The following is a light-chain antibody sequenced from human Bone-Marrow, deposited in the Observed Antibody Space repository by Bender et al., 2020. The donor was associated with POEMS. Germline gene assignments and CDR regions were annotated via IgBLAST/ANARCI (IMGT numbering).Light chain of an antibody. CDR3: QSYDSSLSGSV. Sequence: QSVLTQPPSVSGAPGQRVTISCTGSSSNIGAGYDVYWYQQLPGTAPKLVIYGNTKRPSGVPDRFSGSNSGTSASLAITGLQAEDEADYHCQSYDSSLSGSVFGGGTKVTVL. CDR1: SSNIGAGYD. V-gene: IGLV1-40*01. J-gene: IGLJ2*01. CDR2: GNT.